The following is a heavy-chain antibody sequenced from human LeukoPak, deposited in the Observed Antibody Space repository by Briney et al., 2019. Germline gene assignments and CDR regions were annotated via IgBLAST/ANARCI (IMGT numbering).Heavy chain of an antibody. CDR2: ISGSGGST. D-gene: IGHD3-22*01. CDR1: GFTFSSYG. J-gene: IGHJ4*02. CDR3: AKFAPNLQGYDSSGYYYVRPLYFDY. V-gene: IGHV3-23*01. Sequence: RPGGSLRLSCAASGFTFSSYGMSWVRQAPGKGLEWVSAISGSGGSTYYADSVKARFTISRDNSKNTLYLQMNSLRAEDTAVYYCAKFAPNLQGYDSSGYYYVRPLYFDYWGQGTLVTVSS.